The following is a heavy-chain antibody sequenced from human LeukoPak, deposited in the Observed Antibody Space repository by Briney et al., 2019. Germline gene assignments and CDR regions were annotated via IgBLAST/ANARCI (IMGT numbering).Heavy chain of an antibody. CDR2: TYYRSKWYN. V-gene: IGHV6-1*01. CDR1: GDSVSSNSAA. CDR3: ARDWGEFEQHPFDY. Sequence: SQTLSLTCAISGDSVSSNSAAWNWIRQSPSRGLEWLGRTYYRSKWYNDYAVSVKSRITISPDTSKNQFSLQLNSVTPEDTAVYYCARDWGEFEQHPFDYWGQGTLVTVSS. D-gene: IGHD3-16*01. J-gene: IGHJ4*02.